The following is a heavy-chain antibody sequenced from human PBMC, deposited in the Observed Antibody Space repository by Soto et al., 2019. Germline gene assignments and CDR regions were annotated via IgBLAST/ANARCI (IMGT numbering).Heavy chain of an antibody. CDR2: IYYSGST. V-gene: IGHV4-59*01. J-gene: IGHJ4*02. Sequence: PSETLSLTCTVSGGSISSYYWSWIRQPPGKGLEWIGYIYYSGSTNYNPSIKSRVTISVDTSKNQFSLKLSSVTAADTAVYYCSRQGMNSSSWYRESNYFDYWGQGTLVTVSS. CDR1: GGSISSYY. CDR3: SRQGMNSSSWYRESNYFDY. D-gene: IGHD6-13*01.